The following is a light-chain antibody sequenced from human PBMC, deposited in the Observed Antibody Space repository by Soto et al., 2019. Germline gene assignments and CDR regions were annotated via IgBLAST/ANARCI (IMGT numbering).Light chain of an antibody. CDR3: NSYTSTGAYV. CDR1: SSDVGGYNS. CDR2: EVN. V-gene: IGLV2-14*01. J-gene: IGLJ1*01. Sequence: QSALTQPASVSGSPGQSITISCSGTSSDVGGYNSVSWYQQHPGKAPKLMIYEVNNRPSGVSSRFSASKSANTASLTISGLQAEDEAEYYCNSYTSTGAYVFGTGTKQTVL.